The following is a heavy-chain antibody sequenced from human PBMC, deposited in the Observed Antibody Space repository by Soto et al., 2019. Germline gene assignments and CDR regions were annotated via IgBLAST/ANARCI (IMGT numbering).Heavy chain of an antibody. CDR2: IWYDGSNK. Sequence: GSLSLSCAASGFTFSSYGMHWVRQAPGKGLEWVAVIWYDGSNKYYADSVKGRFTISRDNSENTLYLQMNSLRAEDTAVYYCASSRYSSSANYYYYGMDVWGQGTTVTVSS. D-gene: IGHD6-6*01. J-gene: IGHJ6*02. V-gene: IGHV3-33*01. CDR3: ASSRYSSSANYYYYGMDV. CDR1: GFTFSSYG.